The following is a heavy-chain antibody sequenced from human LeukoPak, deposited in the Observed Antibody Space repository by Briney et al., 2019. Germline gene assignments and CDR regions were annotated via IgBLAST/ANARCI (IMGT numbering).Heavy chain of an antibody. CDR2: IIPIFGTA. D-gene: IGHD3-10*01. V-gene: IGHV1-69*13. Sequence: SVKVSCKASGGTFSSYAISWVRQAPGQGLEWMGGIIPIFGTANYAQKFQGRVTITADESTSTAYMELSSLRSEDTAVYYCARESYSWFGELLSPYNWFDPWGQGTLVTVSS. CDR3: ARESYSWFGELLSPYNWFDP. J-gene: IGHJ5*02. CDR1: GGTFSSYA.